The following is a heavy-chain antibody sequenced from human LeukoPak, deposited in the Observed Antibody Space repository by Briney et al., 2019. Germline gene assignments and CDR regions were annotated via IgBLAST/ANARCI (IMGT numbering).Heavy chain of an antibody. V-gene: IGHV4-59*12. CDR3: ARDFFGRAFDI. D-gene: IGHD3-10*01. J-gene: IGHJ3*02. Sequence: SETLSLTCTVSGGSISSYYWSWIRQPPGKGLEWIGYIYYSGSTYYNPSLKSRVTISVDTSKNQFSLKLSSVTAADTAVYYCARDFFGRAFDIWGQGTMVTVSS. CDR1: GGSISSYY. CDR2: IYYSGST.